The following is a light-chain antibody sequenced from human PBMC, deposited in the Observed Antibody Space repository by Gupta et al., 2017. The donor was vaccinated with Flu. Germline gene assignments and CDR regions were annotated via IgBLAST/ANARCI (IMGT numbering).Light chain of an antibody. CDR2: EVI. V-gene: IGLV2-8*01. Sequence: SVTISCTGTSSDVGGYRFVSWYQQHPVKAPQLMIYEVIKRPSGVPDRFSGSKSGNTASLTVSGLQAEDEADYYCSSYAGGNNWVFGGGTKLTVL. CDR1: SSDVGGYRF. J-gene: IGLJ3*02. CDR3: SSYAGGNNWV.